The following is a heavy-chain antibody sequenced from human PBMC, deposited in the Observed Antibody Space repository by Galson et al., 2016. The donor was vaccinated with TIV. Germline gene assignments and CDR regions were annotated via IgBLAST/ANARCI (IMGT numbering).Heavy chain of an antibody. CDR2: FYLTGST. CDR3: VQFAGH. Sequence: SETLSLTCTVSGYSIRDDTYWGWIRQPPGKGLEWIASFYLTGSTYYTPSLKSRVTISADTSKGHFSLNLKSVTAADTAVYYCVQFAGHWGQGILVTVSS. V-gene: IGHV4-38-2*02. D-gene: IGHD3-16*01. CDR1: GYSIRDDTY. J-gene: IGHJ4*02.